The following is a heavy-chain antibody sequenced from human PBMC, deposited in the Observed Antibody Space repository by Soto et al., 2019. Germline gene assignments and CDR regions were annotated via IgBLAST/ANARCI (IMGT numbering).Heavy chain of an antibody. CDR3: ATSIAVAGDDY. CDR2: IRSSGNTI. D-gene: IGHD6-19*01. J-gene: IGHJ4*02. CDR1: GFTFSDYS. V-gene: IGHV3-48*01. Sequence: PGGSLRLSCAASGFTFSDYSMNWVRQAPGKGLEWVSYIRSSGNTIYYADSVRGRFTISRDSAESSLYLQMNSLRVEDTAVYYCATSIAVAGDDYWGQGTLVTVSS.